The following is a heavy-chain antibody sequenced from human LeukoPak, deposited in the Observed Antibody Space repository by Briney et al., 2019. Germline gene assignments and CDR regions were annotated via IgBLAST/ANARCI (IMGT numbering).Heavy chain of an antibody. J-gene: IGHJ4*02. Sequence: GGSLRLSCAASGFTFSDYGMHWVRQAPGKGLEWVAVISYDGSYKYYADSVKGRFTISRDSSKHTPYLQMNSLRAEDTAVYYCAKAPGWLRDFDYWGQGTLVTVSS. CDR1: GFTFSDYG. V-gene: IGHV3-30*18. D-gene: IGHD6-19*01. CDR2: ISYDGSYK. CDR3: AKAPGWLRDFDY.